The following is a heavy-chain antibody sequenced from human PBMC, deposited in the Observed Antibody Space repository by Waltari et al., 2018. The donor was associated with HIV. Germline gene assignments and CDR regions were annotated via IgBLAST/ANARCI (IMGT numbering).Heavy chain of an antibody. CDR3: AKWWWVQPEDI. Sequence: EVQLFQSGTTLVQPGGSLRLSCEVSGFGVSSQALSWVRQVPGTCLEWLPALGSIDHLTRYAEPVEGRFAISRDNSKNALSLQMTSLKVEDTAVYYCAKWWWVQPEDIWGQGTLVLVSS. V-gene: IGHV3-23*01. CDR2: LGSIDHLT. CDR1: GFGVSSQA. J-gene: IGHJ1*01. D-gene: IGHD2-21*01.